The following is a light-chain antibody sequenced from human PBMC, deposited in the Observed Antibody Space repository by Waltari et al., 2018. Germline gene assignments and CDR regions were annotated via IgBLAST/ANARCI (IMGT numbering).Light chain of an antibody. Sequence: NFMLTQPHSVSESPGKTVPISCTRSSGSIATPFFQWFQQRPGISPPTVIYEDYQRPSGVPDRFSGSIDSSSNSASLTISGLKTEDEADYYCQSYDSNNHGVFGGGTKLTVL. CDR1: SGSIATPF. CDR3: QSYDSNNHGV. CDR2: EDY. V-gene: IGLV6-57*01. J-gene: IGLJ3*02.